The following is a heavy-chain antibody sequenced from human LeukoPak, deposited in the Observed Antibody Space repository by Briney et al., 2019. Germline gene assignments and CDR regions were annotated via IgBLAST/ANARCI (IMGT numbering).Heavy chain of an antibody. Sequence: KPGGSLRLSCTVSGFTLSDHYMSWFRKSPGRGLEWISWITSSGTTIDYADSVKGRFTISRDNTKNSIYLQMNSLRADDTAVYYCATLESSGWYFDYWGQGTLVTVSS. CDR1: GFTLSDHY. CDR2: ITSSGTTI. V-gene: IGHV3-11*01. D-gene: IGHD6-19*01. J-gene: IGHJ4*02. CDR3: ATLESSGWYFDY.